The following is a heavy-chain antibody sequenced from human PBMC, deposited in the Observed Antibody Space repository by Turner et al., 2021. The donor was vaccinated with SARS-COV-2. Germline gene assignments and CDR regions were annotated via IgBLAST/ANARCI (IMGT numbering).Heavy chain of an antibody. V-gene: IGHV3-23*01. J-gene: IGHJ4*02. CDR2: ISGSGGST. CDR3: AKNEMAMIVVVITLFDY. Sequence: EVLLLESGGGLVQPGGSLRLSSAASRFTFSSYAMSWVRQAPGKGLEWVTVISGSGGSTDYADSVKGRFTISRDNSKNTLYLEMNSLRAEDTAVYYCAKNEMAMIVVVITLFDYWGQGALVTVSS. D-gene: IGHD3-22*01. CDR1: RFTFSSYA.